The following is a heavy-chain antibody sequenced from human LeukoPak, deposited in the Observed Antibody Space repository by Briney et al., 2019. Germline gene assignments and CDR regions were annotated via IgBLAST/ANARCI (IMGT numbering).Heavy chain of an antibody. Sequence: VSVKVSCKASGYTFTGYYIHWVRQAPGQGLEWMGWINPNSGGTNYAQKFQGRVTMTRDTSISTAYMELSRLRSDDTAVYYCAREGYYYDSSGFFFLYYWGQGTLVTVSS. D-gene: IGHD3-22*01. CDR2: INPNSGGT. CDR1: GYTFTGYY. CDR3: AREGYYYDSSGFFFLYY. J-gene: IGHJ4*02. V-gene: IGHV1-2*02.